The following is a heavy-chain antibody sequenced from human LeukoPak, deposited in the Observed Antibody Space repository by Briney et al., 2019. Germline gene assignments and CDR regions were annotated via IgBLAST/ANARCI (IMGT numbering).Heavy chain of an antibody. V-gene: IGHV1-18*01. J-gene: IGHJ2*01. CDR3: ARDFPGDWYFDL. CDR1: GGTFSSYA. Sequence: ASVKVSCKASGGTFSSYAISWVRQAPGQGLEWMGWISAYNGNTNYAQKFQGRVTMTTDTSTSTAYMELRSLRSDDTAVYYCARDFPGDWYFDLWGRGTLVTVSS. CDR2: ISAYNGNT. D-gene: IGHD3-10*01.